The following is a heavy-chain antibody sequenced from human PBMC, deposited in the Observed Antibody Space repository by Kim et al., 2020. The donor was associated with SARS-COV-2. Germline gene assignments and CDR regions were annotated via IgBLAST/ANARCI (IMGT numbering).Heavy chain of an antibody. D-gene: IGHD2-15*01. Sequence: ASVKVSCKASGYTFTSYGISWVRQAPGQGLEWMGWISAYNGNTNYAQKLQGRVTMTTDTSTSTAYMELRSLRSDDTAVYYCARDGYCSGGSCYLPLDDWGQGTLVTVSS. CDR1: GYTFTSYG. J-gene: IGHJ4*02. CDR2: ISAYNGNT. V-gene: IGHV1-18*01. CDR3: ARDGYCSGGSCYLPLDD.